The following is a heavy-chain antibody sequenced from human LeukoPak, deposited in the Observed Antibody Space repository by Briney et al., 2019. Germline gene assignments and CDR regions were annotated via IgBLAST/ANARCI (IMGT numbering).Heavy chain of an antibody. CDR3: ARLGDYYDSLPGDY. CDR2: IYPGDSDT. Sequence: GESLKISCKASGYSFTRYWISWVRQMPGKGLEWMGIIYPGDSDTRYSPSFQGQVTISADKSISTAYLQWSSLKASDTAMYYCARLGDYYDSLPGDYWGQGTLVTVSS. D-gene: IGHD3-22*01. J-gene: IGHJ4*02. V-gene: IGHV5-51*01. CDR1: GYSFTRYW.